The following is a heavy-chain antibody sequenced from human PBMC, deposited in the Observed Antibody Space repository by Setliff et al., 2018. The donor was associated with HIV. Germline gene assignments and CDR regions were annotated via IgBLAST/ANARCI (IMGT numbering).Heavy chain of an antibody. CDR3: VRDDYGYKGKVFDY. CDR1: GGSIRSDNYY. J-gene: IGHJ4*02. D-gene: IGHD4-17*01. V-gene: IGHV4-30-4*08. CDR2: ITYSGSA. Sequence: SETLSLTCTVSGGSIRSDNYYWNWIRQPPGKGLEWIGYITYSGSAYYNPSLKSRVTISIDTSNNQISLRLSSVTAADPAMYYCVRDDYGYKGKVFDYWGPGTLVTVSS.